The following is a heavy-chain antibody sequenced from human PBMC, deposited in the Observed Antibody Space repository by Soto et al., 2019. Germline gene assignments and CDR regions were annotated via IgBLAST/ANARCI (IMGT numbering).Heavy chain of an antibody. CDR2: IGSSGEYI. D-gene: IGHD2-2*01. V-gene: IGHV3-21*01. CDR1: GFIFSDSS. J-gene: IGHJ6*02. Sequence: GSPRLSSALSGFIFSDSSMNRARQTPGKRVEGVASIGSSGEYIFYADSVKGRFTISRDNAKKSLDLQINSLGAEDTAVYCCARGKKHQSLGGRFGMDVWGQGTTVTVSS. CDR3: ARGKKHQSLGGRFGMDV.